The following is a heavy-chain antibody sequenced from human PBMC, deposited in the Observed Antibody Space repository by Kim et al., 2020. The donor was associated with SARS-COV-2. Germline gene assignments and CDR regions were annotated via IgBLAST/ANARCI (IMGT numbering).Heavy chain of an antibody. Sequence: SETLSLTCAVYGGSFSGYYWSWIRQPPGKGLEWIGEINHSGSTNYNPSLKSRVTISVDTSKNQFSLKLSSVTAADTAVYYCARGPYGSGGSPHYFDYWGQGTLVTVSS. CDR1: GGSFSGYY. V-gene: IGHV4-34*01. CDR3: ARGPYGSGGSPHYFDY. D-gene: IGHD3-10*01. J-gene: IGHJ4*02. CDR2: INHSGST.